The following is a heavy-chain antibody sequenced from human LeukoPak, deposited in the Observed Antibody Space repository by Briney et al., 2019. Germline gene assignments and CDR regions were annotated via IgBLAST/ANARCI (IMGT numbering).Heavy chain of an antibody. D-gene: IGHD4-17*01. Sequence: GSSVKVSCKASGGTFSSYAISWVRQAPGQGLEWMGGIIPIFGTANYAQKFQGRVTITTDESTSTAYMELSSLGSEDTAVYYCASTAKRDYGDYGHYYYYYMDVWGKGTTVTVSS. V-gene: IGHV1-69*05. CDR2: IIPIFGTA. CDR3: ASTAKRDYGDYGHYYYYYMDV. CDR1: GGTFSSYA. J-gene: IGHJ6*03.